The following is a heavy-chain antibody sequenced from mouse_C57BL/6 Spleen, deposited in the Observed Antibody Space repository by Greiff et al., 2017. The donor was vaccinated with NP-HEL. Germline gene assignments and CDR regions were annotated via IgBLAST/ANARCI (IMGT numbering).Heavy chain of an antibody. CDR1: GYTFTTYP. CDR2: FHPYNDDT. CDR3: ARGGYYPYYFDY. V-gene: IGHV1-47*01. Sequence: QVQLKESGAELVKPGASVKMSCKASGYTFTTYPIEWMKQNHGKSLEWIGNFHPYNDDTKYNEKFKGKATLTVEKSSSTVYLELSRLTSDDSAVYYCARGGYYPYYFDYWGQGTTLTVSS. D-gene: IGHD2-3*01. J-gene: IGHJ2*01.